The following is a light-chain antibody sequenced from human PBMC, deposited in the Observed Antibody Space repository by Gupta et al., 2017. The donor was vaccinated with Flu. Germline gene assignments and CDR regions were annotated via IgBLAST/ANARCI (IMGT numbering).Light chain of an antibody. Sequence: SHDLTQPLSVSVSPGQTARSTCSGGTLTKQYVNWYQQKPGQAPVMVIYNDKQRPSGIPERFSGSSSGTTVTLTISGVQAEDETDYYCQSTDTSGTFSVFGGGTKLTVL. J-gene: IGLJ3*02. CDR3: QSTDTSGTFSV. V-gene: IGLV3-25*02. CDR1: TLTKQY. CDR2: NDK.